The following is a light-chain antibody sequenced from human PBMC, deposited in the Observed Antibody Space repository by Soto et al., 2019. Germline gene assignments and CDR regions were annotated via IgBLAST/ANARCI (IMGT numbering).Light chain of an antibody. CDR1: SSNIGNDH. CDR3: GTWDSSLSAEV. V-gene: IGLV1-51*01. Sequence: QYVLTQPPSVSAAPGQKVTISCSGSSSNIGNDHIFWYQQLPGAAPKLLIYDNNKRPSGISDRFSGSKSGTSATLDITGLQTGDEADYYCGTWDSSLSAEVFGGGTKLTVL. J-gene: IGLJ2*01. CDR2: DNN.